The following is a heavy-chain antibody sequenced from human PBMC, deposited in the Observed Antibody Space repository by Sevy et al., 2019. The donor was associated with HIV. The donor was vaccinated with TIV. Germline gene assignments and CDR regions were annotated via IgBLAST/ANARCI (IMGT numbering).Heavy chain of an antibody. Sequence: SETLSLTCTVSGGSINSGDYYWSWIRQPPGKGLEWIGYIYYSPSTYYNPSLKRRVTMSVDTSKSHFSLRLSSVTAADTAVYYCARDPGFGSLDFWGQGTLVTVSS. V-gene: IGHV4-30-4*01. CDR2: IYYSPST. D-gene: IGHD1-26*01. CDR1: GGSINSGDYY. CDR3: ARDPGFGSLDF. J-gene: IGHJ4*02.